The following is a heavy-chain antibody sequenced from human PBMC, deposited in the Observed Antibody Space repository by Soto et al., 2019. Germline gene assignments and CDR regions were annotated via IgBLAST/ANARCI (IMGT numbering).Heavy chain of an antibody. D-gene: IGHD2-15*01. V-gene: IGHV4-59*01. Sequence: QVQLQESGPGLVKPSETLSLTCTVSGGSISSYYWSWIRQPPGKGLEGIGYIYYSGSTNYNPSLNSRVTISVDTSKNQFSLKLSSVTAADTAVYYCARVVVVAATSNWFDPWGQGTLVTVSS. J-gene: IGHJ5*02. CDR3: ARVVVVAATSNWFDP. CDR2: IYYSGST. CDR1: GGSISSYY.